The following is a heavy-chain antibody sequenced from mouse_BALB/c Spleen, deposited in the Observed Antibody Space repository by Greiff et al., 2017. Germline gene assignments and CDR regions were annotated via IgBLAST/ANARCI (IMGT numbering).Heavy chain of an antibody. D-gene: IGHD2-4*01. Sequence: EVQLQQSGAELVKPGASVKLSCTASGFNIKDTYMHWVKQRPEQGLEWIGRIDPANGNTKYDPKFQGKATITADTSSNTAYLQLSSLTSEDTAVYYCARDYLYYAMDYWGQGTSVTVSS. CDR1: GFNIKDTY. CDR3: ARDYLYYAMDY. CDR2: IDPANGNT. J-gene: IGHJ4*01. V-gene: IGHV14-3*02.